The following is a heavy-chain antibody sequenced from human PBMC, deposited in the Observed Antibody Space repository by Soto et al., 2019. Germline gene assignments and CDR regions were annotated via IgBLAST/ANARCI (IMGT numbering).Heavy chain of an antibody. CDR3: AKDAEMHATRLLSYFALDL. Sequence: QVHLVESGGGVVQPGGSPRLSCAARGFALSPYTIHWVRQAPGKGLEWVAGLSSDGSNNFYPDSVKGRITISRDNSKTTVHLQINNLRPEDTAIYYCAKDAEMHATRLLSYFALDLWGRGTTVTVSS. J-gene: IGHJ6*02. D-gene: IGHD3-10*01. V-gene: IGHV3-30-3*01. CDR1: GFALSPYT. CDR2: LSSDGSNN.